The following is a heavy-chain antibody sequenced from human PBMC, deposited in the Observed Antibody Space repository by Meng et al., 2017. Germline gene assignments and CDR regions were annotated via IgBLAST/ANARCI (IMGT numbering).Heavy chain of an antibody. Sequence: QVELRRGGPGLLKPSETLSLTCAVYGGSFSGYYWSWIRQPPGKGLEWIGEINHSGSTNYNPSLKSRVTISVDTSKNQFSLKLSSVTAADTAVYYCARVPTYYYDSSGYYLFDYWGQGTLVTVSS. D-gene: IGHD3-22*01. V-gene: IGHV4-34*01. CDR2: INHSGST. J-gene: IGHJ4*02. CDR1: GGSFSGYY. CDR3: ARVPTYYYDSSGYYLFDY.